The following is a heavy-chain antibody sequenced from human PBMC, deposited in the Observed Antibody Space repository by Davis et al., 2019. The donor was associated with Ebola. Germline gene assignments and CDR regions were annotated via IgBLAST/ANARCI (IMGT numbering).Heavy chain of an antibody. CDR3: VRHYSTVWYHYDYFDY. Sequence: PGGSLRLSCEVSGFTFSTYGMHWVRQAPGKGLEWVSSISSSSSYIYYADSVKGRFTISRDNAKNSLYLQMNSLRDEDTAVYYCVRHYSTVWYHYDYFDYWGQGALVTVSS. D-gene: IGHD6-19*01. CDR1: GFTFSTYG. J-gene: IGHJ4*02. CDR2: ISSSSSYI. V-gene: IGHV3-21*01.